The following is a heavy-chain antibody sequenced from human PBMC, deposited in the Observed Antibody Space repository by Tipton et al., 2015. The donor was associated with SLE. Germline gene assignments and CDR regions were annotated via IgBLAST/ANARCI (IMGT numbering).Heavy chain of an antibody. CDR3: ARPYCSSTSCPDYFQH. CDR1: GGSFSGYY. V-gene: IGHV4-34*01. Sequence: TLSLTCAVYGGSFSGYYWSWIRQPPGKGLEWIGEINHSGRTNYNPSLKSRVTISVDTSKNQFSLKVSSVTAADTAVYYCARPYCSSTSCPDYFQHWGQGTLVTVSS. D-gene: IGHD2-2*01. J-gene: IGHJ1*01. CDR2: INHSGRT.